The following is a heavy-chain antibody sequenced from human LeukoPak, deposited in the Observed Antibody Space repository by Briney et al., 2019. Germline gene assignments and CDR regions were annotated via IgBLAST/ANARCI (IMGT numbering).Heavy chain of an antibody. V-gene: IGHV4-38-2*02. J-gene: IGHJ5*02. CDR1: GYSISSGYY. D-gene: IGHD6-13*01. CDR3: ARAYSSSWYWNWFDP. CDR2: IYPTGST. Sequence: SETLSLTCTVSGYSISSGYYWGWIRPPPGKGLEWIGSIYPTGSTYYNPSLKSRVTISVDTSKNQFSLKVSSVSAADTAVYYCARAYSSSWYWNWFDPWGQGTLVTVSS.